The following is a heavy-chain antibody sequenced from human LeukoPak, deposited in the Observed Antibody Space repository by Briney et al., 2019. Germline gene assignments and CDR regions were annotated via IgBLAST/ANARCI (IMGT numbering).Heavy chain of an antibody. CDR3: ATDRGWRTSGYYLYYFEY. V-gene: IGHV3-7*01. CDR2: IKHDGSEK. CDR1: GFIFTNYF. D-gene: IGHD3-3*01. J-gene: IGHJ4*02. Sequence: LSEGSLRLSCAASGFIFTNYFMSWVRQAPGKGLEWVASIKHDGSEKYYVDSVRGRFTISRDNTMNSLYLQMSSLRAEDTAVYYCATDRGWRTSGYYLYYFEYWGQGTLVTYSS.